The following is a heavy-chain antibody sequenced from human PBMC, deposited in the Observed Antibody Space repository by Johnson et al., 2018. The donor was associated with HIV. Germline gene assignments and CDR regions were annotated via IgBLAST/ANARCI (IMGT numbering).Heavy chain of an antibody. D-gene: IGHD4-17*01. CDR2: IYSGGST. CDR3: ARPSVVTTLTTTPWAFGI. CDR1: GFTVSSNY. J-gene: IGHJ3*02. V-gene: IGHV3-66*02. Sequence: VQLVESGGGLVQPGGSLRLSCAASGFTVSSNYMSWVRQAPGKGLEWVSVIYSGGSTYYADSVKGRFTISRDNSKSMLYLQMNSLRAEDTAVYYCARPSVVTTLTTTPWAFGIWGQGTMVTVSS.